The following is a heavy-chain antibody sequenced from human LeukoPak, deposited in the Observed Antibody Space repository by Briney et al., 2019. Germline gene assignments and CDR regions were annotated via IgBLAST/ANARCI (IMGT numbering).Heavy chain of an antibody. CDR1: GFTFSSYA. J-gene: IGHJ6*02. Sequence: GGSLRLSCAASGFTFSSYAMHWVRQAPGKGLEYVSAISSNGGSTYYANSVKGRFTISRDNSKNTLYLQMGSLRAEDMAVYYCARGTLGGSYSDYYYGMDVWGQGTTVTVSS. V-gene: IGHV3-64*01. CDR3: ARGTLGGSYSDYYYGMDV. D-gene: IGHD1-26*01. CDR2: ISSNGGST.